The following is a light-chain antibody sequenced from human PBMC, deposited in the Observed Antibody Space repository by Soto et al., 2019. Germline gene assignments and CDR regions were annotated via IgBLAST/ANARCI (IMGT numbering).Light chain of an antibody. CDR1: QSLNRG. V-gene: IGKV1-5*01. J-gene: IGKJ1*01. Sequence: DIEMSQSPSSLSASVGDRVTITCRASQSLNRGLAWYQQKPGKAPKLLIYDASSLQSGVPSRFSGSGSGTEVALTISSLQPDDFATYDSQQYNTYSWTFGPGTKLEIK. CDR3: QQYNTYSWT. CDR2: DAS.